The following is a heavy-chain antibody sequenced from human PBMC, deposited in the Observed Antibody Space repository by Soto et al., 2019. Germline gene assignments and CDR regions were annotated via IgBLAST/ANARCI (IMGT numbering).Heavy chain of an antibody. J-gene: IGHJ6*03. V-gene: IGHV3-49*03. D-gene: IGHD4-17*01. CDR3: TRDNQLRFYYYMDV. CDR2: IRSKVYGGTT. Sequence: GGSLRLSCTASGFTFGDYAMSWFRQAPGKGLEWVGFIRSKVYGGTTEYAASVKGRFTISRDDSKSIAYLQMNSLKTEDTAVYYCTRDNQLRFYYYMDVWGKGTTVTVSS. CDR1: GFTFGDYA.